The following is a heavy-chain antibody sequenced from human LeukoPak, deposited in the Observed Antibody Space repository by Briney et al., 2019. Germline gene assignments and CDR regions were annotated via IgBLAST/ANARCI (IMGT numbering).Heavy chain of an antibody. CDR3: ARGNGRYQLLVWFDP. D-gene: IGHD2-2*01. Sequence: PSETLSLTCTVPGGSISSGSYYWSWIRQPAGKGLEWIGRIYTSGSTNYNPSLKSGVTISVDTSKNQFSLKLSSVTAAATAVYYCARGNGRYQLLVWFDPWGQGTLVTVSS. V-gene: IGHV4-61*02. CDR1: GGSISSGSYY. J-gene: IGHJ5*02. CDR2: IYTSGST.